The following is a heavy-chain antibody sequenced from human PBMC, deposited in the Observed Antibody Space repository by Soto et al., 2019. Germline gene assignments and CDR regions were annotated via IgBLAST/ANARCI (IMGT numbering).Heavy chain of an antibody. CDR3: ARDRDYYDSSGPSADAFDI. J-gene: IGHJ3*02. CDR1: GGTFSSYA. CDR2: IIPIFGTA. Sequence: QVQLVQSGAEVKKPGSSVKVSCKASGGTFSSYAISWVRQAPGQGLEWMGGIIPIFGTANYAQKFQGRVTITADESTSTAYMELSSLRSEDTAVYYCARDRDYYDSSGPSADAFDIWGQGTMDTVSS. V-gene: IGHV1-69*01. D-gene: IGHD3-22*01.